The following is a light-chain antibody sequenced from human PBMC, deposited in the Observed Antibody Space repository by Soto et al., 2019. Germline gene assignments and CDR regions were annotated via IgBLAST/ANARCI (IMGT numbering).Light chain of an antibody. CDR3: SSFSSTSTLYV. CDR2: EGS. J-gene: IGLJ1*01. Sequence: QSALTQPASVYGSPGQSITISCTGTSSDVGGYKYVSWYQQYPGKAPKLMIYEGSKRPSGVSNRFSGSKSGNTASLTISGLQAEDEADYHCSSFSSTSTLYVFGTGTKLTVL. V-gene: IGLV2-14*01. CDR1: SSDVGGYKY.